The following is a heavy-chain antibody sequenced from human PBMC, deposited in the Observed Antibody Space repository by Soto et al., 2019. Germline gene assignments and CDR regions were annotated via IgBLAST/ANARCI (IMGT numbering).Heavy chain of an antibody. V-gene: IGHV3-23*01. Sequence: DVQLLDSGGGLVQPGGSLRLSCAASGFTLTNDAMRWVRQAPCKGLEWVSTISVSGANTYYADSVKGRFTISRDDSKNTLYLQMNSLGAEDTAVYYCAKDLGLGVIAGYPHDCWGQGTLVTVSS. CDR3: AKDLGLGVIAGYPHDC. D-gene: IGHD3-9*01. CDR1: GFTLTNDA. CDR2: ISVSGANT. J-gene: IGHJ4*02.